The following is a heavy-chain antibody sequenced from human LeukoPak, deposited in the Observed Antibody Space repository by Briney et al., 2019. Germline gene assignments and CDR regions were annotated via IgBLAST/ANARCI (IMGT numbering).Heavy chain of an antibody. J-gene: IGHJ6*02. Sequence: PGGSLRLSCAASGFTFDDYDMNWVRQAPGKGLEWVANIKEDGSEIYYVDVVKGRFTISRDNANNSLYLQMNSLGAEDTAVYYCARDLTPLIQLWPRSVDYNYGMDVWGQGTTVTVSS. CDR2: IKEDGSEI. V-gene: IGHV3-7*01. CDR3: ARDLTPLIQLWPRSVDYNYGMDV. D-gene: IGHD5-24*01. CDR1: GFTFDDYD.